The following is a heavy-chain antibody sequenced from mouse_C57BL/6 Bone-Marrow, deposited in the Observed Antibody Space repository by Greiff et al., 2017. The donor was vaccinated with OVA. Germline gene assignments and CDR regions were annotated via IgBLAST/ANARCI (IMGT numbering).Heavy chain of an antibody. J-gene: IGHJ4*01. V-gene: IGHV14-2*01. Sequence: EVHLVESGAELVKPGASVKLSCTASGFNIKDYYMHWVKQRPEQGLEWIGRIDPEDGANKYAPKFQGKATITADTSSNTAYLQLSSLTSEDTAEYYGARGGGGYGSSFYAIDYWGQGTSVTVSS. D-gene: IGHD1-1*01. CDR3: ARGGGGYGSSFYAIDY. CDR2: IDPEDGAN. CDR1: GFNIKDYY.